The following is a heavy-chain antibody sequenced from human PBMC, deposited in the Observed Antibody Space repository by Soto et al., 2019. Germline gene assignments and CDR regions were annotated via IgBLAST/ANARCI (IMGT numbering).Heavy chain of an antibody. Sequence: GGSLRLSCAASGFTFSDYYMSWIRQAPGKGLEWVSYISSSSSYTHYADSVKGRFTISRDNAKNSLYLQMNSLRAEDTAVYYWASGGYNNGPLDYRGQGTLVTVSS. CDR2: ISSSSSYT. D-gene: IGHD1-1*01. V-gene: IGHV3-11*06. CDR1: GFTFSDYY. CDR3: ASGGYNNGPLDY. J-gene: IGHJ4*02.